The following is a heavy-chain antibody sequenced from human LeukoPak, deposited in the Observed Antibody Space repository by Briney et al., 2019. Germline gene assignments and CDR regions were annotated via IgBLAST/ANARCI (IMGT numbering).Heavy chain of an antibody. V-gene: IGHV3-30*04. Sequence: GRSLRLSCAASGFTFSSYAMHWVRQAPGKGLEWVAVISSDGSNKYYADSKKGRFTISRDNSKNTLYLQMNSLRGEDTAVYYCARSRIRYYYYYMDVWGKGTTVTVSS. CDR1: GFTFSSYA. J-gene: IGHJ6*03. CDR2: ISSDGSNK. CDR3: ARSRIRYYYYYMDV. D-gene: IGHD5-18*01.